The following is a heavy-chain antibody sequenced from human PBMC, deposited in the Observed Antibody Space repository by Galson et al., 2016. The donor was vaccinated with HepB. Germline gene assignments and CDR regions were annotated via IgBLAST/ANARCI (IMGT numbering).Heavy chain of an antibody. V-gene: IGHV1-3*01. Sequence: SVKVSCKASGYIFTDYLIHWVRQAPGQGLEWMGWINAGGGNSKYSQMFQDRLTFTRDKSTNTVHMELSSLSADDTAMYFCARVIGVRCTGDTCFRDRETRLDPWGQGSLVTVSS. J-gene: IGHJ5*02. CDR3: ARVIGVRCTGDTCFRDRETRLDP. CDR1: GYIFTDYL. D-gene: IGHD2-8*02. CDR2: INAGGGNS.